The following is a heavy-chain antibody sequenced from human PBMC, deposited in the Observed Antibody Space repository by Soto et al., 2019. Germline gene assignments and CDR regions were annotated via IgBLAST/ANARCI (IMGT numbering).Heavy chain of an antibody. V-gene: IGHV1-18*01. CDR1: GYMFITYG. D-gene: IGHD3-10*01. J-gene: IGHJ2*01. Sequence: SVKVSCKASGYMFITYGFNWVRQAPGQGLEWMGWMSTSNGDTKTAQKFKGRVRMTSETSTTTVYMELTNLRSDDTAVYYCARARYFATVKRKWWYFDLWGRGTLVTVSS. CDR2: MSTSNGDT. CDR3: ARARYFATVKRKWWYFDL.